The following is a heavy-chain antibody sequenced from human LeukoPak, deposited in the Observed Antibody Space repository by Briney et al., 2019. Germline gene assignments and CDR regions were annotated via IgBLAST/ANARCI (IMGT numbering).Heavy chain of an antibody. CDR2: IKSKTDGGTT. V-gene: IGHV3-15*01. CDR1: GFTFSNAW. CDR3: TTVLRRGYSGYDPANFDY. J-gene: IGHJ4*02. D-gene: IGHD5-12*01. Sequence: KPGGSLRLSCAASGFTFSNAWMSWVRRAPGKGLEWVGRIKSKTDGGTTDYAAPVKGRFTISRDDSKNTLYLQMNSLKTEDTAVYYCTTVLRRGYSGYDPANFDYWGQGTLVTVSS.